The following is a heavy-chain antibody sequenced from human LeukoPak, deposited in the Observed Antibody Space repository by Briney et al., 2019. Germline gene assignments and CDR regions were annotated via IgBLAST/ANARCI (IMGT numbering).Heavy chain of an antibody. D-gene: IGHD6-19*01. CDR2: IRSKPFGGTA. J-gene: IGHJ2*01. CDR1: GFTFSSCW. V-gene: IGHV3-49*03. CDR3: ARSLSVTGVGAYWYFDL. Sequence: GGSLRLSCAASGFTFSSCWMSWFRQAPGKGLEWVGFIRSKPFGGTAEYAASVKGRFTISRDDSKSIAFLQMNSLETEDTAVYYCARSLSVTGVGAYWYFDLWGRGTLVTVSS.